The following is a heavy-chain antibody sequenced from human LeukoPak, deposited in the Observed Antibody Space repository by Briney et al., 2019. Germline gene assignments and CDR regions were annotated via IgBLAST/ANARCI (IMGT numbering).Heavy chain of an antibody. CDR2: IYYSGSA. J-gene: IGHJ5*02. CDR3: ARGLYGFWSGYSNWFDP. V-gene: IGHV4-31*03. D-gene: IGHD3-3*01. Sequence: PSETLSLTCTVSGGSISSGGYYWSWIRQHPGKGLEWIGYIYYSGSAYYNPSLKSRVTISVDTSKNQFSLKLSSVTAADTAVYYCARGLYGFWSGYSNWFDPRGQGTLVTVSS. CDR1: GGSISSGGYY.